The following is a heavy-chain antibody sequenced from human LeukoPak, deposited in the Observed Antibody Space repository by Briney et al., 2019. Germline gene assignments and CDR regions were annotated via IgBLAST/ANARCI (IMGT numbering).Heavy chain of an antibody. J-gene: IGHJ5*02. V-gene: IGHV3-7*03. D-gene: IGHD6-13*01. CDR2: INHNGNVN. CDR1: GFTFSSYW. CDR3: ARVIDSSSWYGWFDP. Sequence: GGSLRLSCAASGFTFSSYWMNWARQAPGKGLEWVASINHNGNVNYYVDSVKGRFTISRDNAKNSLYLQMSNLRAEDTAVYYCARVIDSSSWYGWFDPWGQGTLVTVSS.